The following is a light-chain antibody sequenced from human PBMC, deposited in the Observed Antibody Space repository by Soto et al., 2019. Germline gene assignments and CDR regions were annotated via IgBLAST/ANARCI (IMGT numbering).Light chain of an antibody. Sequence: DIQMTQSPSSLSASVGDRVTITCRASQSITNFLNWYQQKPGRAPQLLIYAASSLQSGVPARFSGGGSGIDFTLTISSLQPEDFATYDCQQSYSAPLTFGGGTKVEIK. CDR1: QSITNF. V-gene: IGKV1-39*01. CDR3: QQSYSAPLT. CDR2: AAS. J-gene: IGKJ4*01.